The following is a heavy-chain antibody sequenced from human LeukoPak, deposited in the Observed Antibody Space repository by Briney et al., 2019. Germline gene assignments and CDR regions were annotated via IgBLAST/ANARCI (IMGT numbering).Heavy chain of an antibody. Sequence: PSQTLSLTCTVSGSSSSGNDYWSWIRQHPGKGLEWIGYIYYSGSTYYNPSLKSRVIISVDTSKNQFSLKLNSVTAADTAVYYCARTPDNHYYYMDVWGKGTTVTVSS. CDR2: IYYSGST. V-gene: IGHV4-31*03. CDR1: GSSSSGNDY. CDR3: ARTPDNHYYYMDV. D-gene: IGHD3-22*01. J-gene: IGHJ6*03.